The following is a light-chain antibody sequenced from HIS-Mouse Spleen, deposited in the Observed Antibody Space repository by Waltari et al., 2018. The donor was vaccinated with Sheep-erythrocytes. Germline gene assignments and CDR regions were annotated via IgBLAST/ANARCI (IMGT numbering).Light chain of an antibody. V-gene: IGLV2-14*02. CDR1: SSDVGSYNL. J-gene: IGLJ3*02. CDR3: AAWDDSLNGPV. Sequence: QSALTQPASVSGSPGQSITISCTGTSSDVGSYNLVSWYPQHPGKAPKLMIYEGSKRPSGVSNRFSGSKSGTSASLAISGLQSEDEADYYCAAWDDSLNGPVFGGGTKLTVL. CDR2: EGS.